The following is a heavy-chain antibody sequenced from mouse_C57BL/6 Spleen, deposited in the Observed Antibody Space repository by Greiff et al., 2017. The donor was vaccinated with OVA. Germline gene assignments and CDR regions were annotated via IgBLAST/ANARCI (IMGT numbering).Heavy chain of an antibody. Sequence: VQLQQSGAELVKPGASVKLSCKASGYTFTSYWMQWVKQRPGQGLEWIGEIDPSDSYTNYNQKFKGKATLTVDTSSSTAYMQLSSLTSEDSAVYYCAREGTTVVAPFAYWGQGTLVTVSA. V-gene: IGHV1-50*01. CDR2: IDPSDSYT. J-gene: IGHJ3*01. CDR3: AREGTTVVAPFAY. CDR1: GYTFTSYW. D-gene: IGHD1-1*01.